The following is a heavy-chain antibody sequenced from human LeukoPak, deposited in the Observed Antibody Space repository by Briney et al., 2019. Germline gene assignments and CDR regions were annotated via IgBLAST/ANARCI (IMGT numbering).Heavy chain of an antibody. CDR3: ARGPGYGDYGGVNWFYP. D-gene: IGHD4-17*01. V-gene: IGHV4-34*01. CDR1: GFTFSSYV. CDR2: INHSGST. J-gene: IGHJ5*02. Sequence: GSLRLSCAASGFTFSSYVMSWVRQPPGKGLEWIGEINHSGSTNYNPSLKSRVTISVETSKNQFSLKLSSVTAADTAVYYCARGPGYGDYGGVNWFYPWGQGTLVTVSS.